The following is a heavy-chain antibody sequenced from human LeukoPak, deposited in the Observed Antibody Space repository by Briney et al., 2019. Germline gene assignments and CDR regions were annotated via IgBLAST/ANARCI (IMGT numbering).Heavy chain of an antibody. CDR1: GGSISSYY. V-gene: IGHV4-59*01. CDR2: IYHSGST. Sequence: SETLSLTCTVSGGSISSYYWNWIRQPPGKGLEWIGYIYHSGSTKYKTSLRSRVTISEDKSKNRYSLNLRSMTAADTAVYYCARDTGTVVDYWGQGTLVTVSS. J-gene: IGHJ4*02. CDR3: ARDTGTVVDY. D-gene: IGHD4-23*01.